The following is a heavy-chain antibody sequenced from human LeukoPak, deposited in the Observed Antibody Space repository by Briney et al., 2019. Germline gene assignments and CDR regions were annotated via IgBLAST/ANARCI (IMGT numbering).Heavy chain of an antibody. D-gene: IGHD5-12*01. V-gene: IGHV1-69*01. J-gene: IGHJ4*02. Sequence: IIPIFGTANYAQKFQGRVTITADESTSTAYMELSSLRSEDTAVYYCARGERGYSGYELNDYWGQGTLVTVSS. CDR2: IIPIFGTA. CDR3: ARGERGYSGYELNDY.